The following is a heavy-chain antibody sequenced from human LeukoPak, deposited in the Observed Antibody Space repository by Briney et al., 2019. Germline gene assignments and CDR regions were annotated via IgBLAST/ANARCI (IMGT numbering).Heavy chain of an antibody. CDR1: GFTFSSYT. V-gene: IGHV3-48*02. CDR3: ARGIDSSGWYFDY. J-gene: IGHJ4*02. D-gene: IGHD6-25*01. CDR2: ISISSSTT. Sequence: GGSLRLSCAASGFTFSSYTMNWVRQAPGKGLEWISYISISSSTTYYADSVKGRFAISRDNAKNSVHLQMNSLRDEDTAVYYCARGIDSSGWYFDYWGQGTLVTVSS.